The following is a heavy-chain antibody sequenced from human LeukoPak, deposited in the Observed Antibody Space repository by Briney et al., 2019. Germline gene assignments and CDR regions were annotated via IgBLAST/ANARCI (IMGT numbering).Heavy chain of an antibody. CDR1: GGSISSYY. Sequence: PSETLSLTCTVSGGSISSYYWSWIRQPAGKGLEWIGRIYTSGSTNYNPSLKSRVTMSVDTSKNQFSLKLSSVTAADTAVYYCARPANYDSSDSLGQPGWNFDYWGQGTLVTVSS. CDR3: ARPANYDSSDSLGQPGWNFDY. D-gene: IGHD3-22*01. J-gene: IGHJ4*02. CDR2: IYTSGST. V-gene: IGHV4-4*07.